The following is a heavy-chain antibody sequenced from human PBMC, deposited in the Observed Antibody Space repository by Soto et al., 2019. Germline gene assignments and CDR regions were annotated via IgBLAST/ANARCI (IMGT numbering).Heavy chain of an antibody. CDR1: GLIFSNDW. Sequence: GGSLRLSCAASGLIFSNDWMSWVRQAPGKGLEWVANIKEDGSEKYYVDSVKGRFTISRDNAKNSLYLQMNSVRAEDTAVYYCVSLGTTVTTFDYWGQGTLVTVSS. V-gene: IGHV3-7*05. CDR2: IKEDGSEK. CDR3: VSLGTTVTTFDY. J-gene: IGHJ4*02. D-gene: IGHD4-17*01.